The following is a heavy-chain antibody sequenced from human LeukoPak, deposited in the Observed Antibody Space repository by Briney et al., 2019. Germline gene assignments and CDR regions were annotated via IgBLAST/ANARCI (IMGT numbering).Heavy chain of an antibody. V-gene: IGHV3-23*01. CDR2: ISGSGGST. Sequence: GGSLRLSCAASGFTFSSYAMSWVRQAPGKGLEWVSAISGSGGSTYYADSVKGRFTISRDNSKNTLYLQMNSLRAEDTAVYYCATDPGYSSSWYGDRGEGFDYWGQGTLVTVSS. D-gene: IGHD6-13*01. CDR3: ATDPGYSSSWYGDRGEGFDY. J-gene: IGHJ4*02. CDR1: GFTFSSYA.